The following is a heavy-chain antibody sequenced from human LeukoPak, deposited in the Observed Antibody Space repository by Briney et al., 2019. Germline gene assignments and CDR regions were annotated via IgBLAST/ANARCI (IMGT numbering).Heavy chain of an antibody. CDR3: ARDHTGNSRFDP. CDR2: IFYSGNT. CDR1: GGSISTYY. V-gene: IGHV4-59*01. Sequence: SETLSLTCTVSGGSISTYYWSWIRQPPGKGLEWIGYIFYSGNTNYNPSLKSRVTISLDTSKNHFSLNLTSVTAADTAVYYCARDHTGNSRFDPWGQGTLVTVSS. J-gene: IGHJ5*02. D-gene: IGHD1-7*01.